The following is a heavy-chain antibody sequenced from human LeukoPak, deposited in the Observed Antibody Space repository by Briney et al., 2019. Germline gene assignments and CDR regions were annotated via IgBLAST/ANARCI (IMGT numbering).Heavy chain of an antibody. CDR3: APPRFCSNGVCHNPGGLDY. J-gene: IGHJ4*02. V-gene: IGHV3-23*01. Sequence: PGGSLRLSCAASGIKFDNYAMSWVRQAPGKGLQWVSSISGSGGTTFYADSARGRFTISRDNSKNTLYLQMNSLRAEDTAVYYCAPPRFCSNGVCHNPGGLDYWGQGTLVTVSS. CDR1: GIKFDNYA. CDR2: ISGSGGTT. D-gene: IGHD2-8*01.